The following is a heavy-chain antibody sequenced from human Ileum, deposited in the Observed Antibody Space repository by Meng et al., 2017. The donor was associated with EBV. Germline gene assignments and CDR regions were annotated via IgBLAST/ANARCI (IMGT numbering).Heavy chain of an antibody. Sequence: QVQLQESGPGLVKLSQTLSLTCTVSGGSISSGGYYWSWIRQHPGKGLEWIGYIHDSGSTYYNPSLKSRVTISADTSKNQFSLKLSSVTAADTAVYYCARASYGSGSPLGESWFDPWGQGTLVTVSS. V-gene: IGHV4-31*03. CDR2: IHDSGST. CDR1: GGSISSGGYY. D-gene: IGHD3-10*01. CDR3: ARASYGSGSPLGESWFDP. J-gene: IGHJ5*02.